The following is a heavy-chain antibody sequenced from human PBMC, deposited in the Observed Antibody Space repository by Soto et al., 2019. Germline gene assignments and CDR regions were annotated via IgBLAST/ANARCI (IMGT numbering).Heavy chain of an antibody. CDR2: IYWDDDQ. CDR3: AHAGDYDLLSFDH. CDR1: GFSLTTTSMG. J-gene: IGHJ4*02. D-gene: IGHD4-17*01. Sequence: QITLKESGPPLVRPAQTLTLTCAFSGFSLTTTSMGVAWIGQPPGKALEWLALIYWDDDQRYSPSLKDRLTISKDTSRSRVVLTISNMNPEDTGTYFCAHAGDYDLLSFDHWGPGTLVTVSS. V-gene: IGHV2-5*02.